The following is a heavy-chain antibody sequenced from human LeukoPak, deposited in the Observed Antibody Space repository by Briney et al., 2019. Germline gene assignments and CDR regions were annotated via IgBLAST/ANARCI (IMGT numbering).Heavy chain of an antibody. CDR2: INWNSGKI. CDR1: GFTFDEYG. V-gene: IGHV3-9*01. Sequence: SLRLSCAASGFTFDEYGMHRVRQAPGTGLEWVSGINWNSGKIGYADSVKGRFTISRDNAKNSLYLQMDSLRAEDTSVYYCARDLMGWDLHYFDYWGQGTLVTVSS. J-gene: IGHJ4*02. CDR3: ARDLMGWDLHYFDY. D-gene: IGHD1-26*01.